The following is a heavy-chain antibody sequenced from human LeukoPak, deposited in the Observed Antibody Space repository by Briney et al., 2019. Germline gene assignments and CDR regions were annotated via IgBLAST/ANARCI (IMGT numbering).Heavy chain of an antibody. CDR3: AKDDSVLWFGELLYRFDY. Sequence: GGSLRLSCAASGFTFSSYAMSWVRQAPGKGLEWVSAISGSGGSTYYADSVKGRFTISRDNSKNTLYLQMNSLRAEDTAAYYCAKDDSVLWFGELLYRFDYWGQGTLVTVSS. V-gene: IGHV3-23*01. D-gene: IGHD3-10*01. CDR2: ISGSGGST. J-gene: IGHJ4*02. CDR1: GFTFSSYA.